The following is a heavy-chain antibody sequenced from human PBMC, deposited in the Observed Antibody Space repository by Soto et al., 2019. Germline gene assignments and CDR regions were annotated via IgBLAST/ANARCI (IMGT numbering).Heavy chain of an antibody. Sequence: SVKVSCKASGGTFSSYAISWVRQAPGQGLEWMGGIIPIFGTANYAQKFQGRVTITADESTSTAYMELSGLRSEDTAVYYCATQTTVVRSYYYYGMDVWGQGTTVTVSS. CDR2: IIPIFGTA. V-gene: IGHV1-69*13. J-gene: IGHJ6*02. CDR1: GGTFSSYA. CDR3: ATQTTVVRSYYYYGMDV. D-gene: IGHD4-17*01.